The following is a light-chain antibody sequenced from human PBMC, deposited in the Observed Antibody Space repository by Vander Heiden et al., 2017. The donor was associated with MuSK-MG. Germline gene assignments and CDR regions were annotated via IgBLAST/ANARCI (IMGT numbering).Light chain of an antibody. CDR3: QAWDSSTGVV. CDR1: KLGDKY. V-gene: IGLV3-1*01. J-gene: IGLJ2*01. Sequence: SYALTQTPSVSVSPGQTASITCSGDKLGDKYACWYQQKPGQSPVLVIYQDSKRPSGIPERFSGSNSGNTATLTISGTQAMDEADYYCQAWDSSTGVVFGGGTKLTVL. CDR2: QDS.